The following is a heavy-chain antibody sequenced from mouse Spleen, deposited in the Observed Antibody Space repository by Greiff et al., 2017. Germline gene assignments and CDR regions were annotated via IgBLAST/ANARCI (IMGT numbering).Heavy chain of an antibody. Sequence: EVQLQQSGPGLVKPSQSLSLTCSVTGYSITSGYYWNWIRQFPGNKLEWMGYISYDGSNNYNPSLKNRISITRDTSKNQFFLKLNSVTTEDTATYYCALDSSERFAYWGQGTLVTVSA. V-gene: IGHV3-6*01. J-gene: IGHJ3*01. CDR1: GYSITSGYY. CDR2: ISYDGSN. D-gene: IGHD3-2*02. CDR3: ALDSSERFAY.